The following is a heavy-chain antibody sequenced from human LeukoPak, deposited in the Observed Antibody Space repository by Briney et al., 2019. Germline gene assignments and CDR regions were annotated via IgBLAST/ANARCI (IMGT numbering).Heavy chain of an antibody. V-gene: IGHV7-4-1*02. CDR3: ARDSVTATFDY. D-gene: IGHD2-21*02. CDR1: GYTFTRYA. J-gene: IGHJ4*02. Sequence: GASVKVSCKASGYTFTRYAMNWVRQAPGQGLEWMGWINTNTGNPTYAQGFTGRFVFSLDTSVSTAYLQISSLKTEDTAVYYCARDSVTATFDYWGQGTLVTVSS. CDR2: INTNTGNP.